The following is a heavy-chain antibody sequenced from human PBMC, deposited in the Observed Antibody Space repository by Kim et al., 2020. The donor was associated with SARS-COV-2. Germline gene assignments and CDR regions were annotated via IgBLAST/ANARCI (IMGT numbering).Heavy chain of an antibody. CDR1: GYTFTSYA. J-gene: IGHJ6*03. V-gene: IGHV7-4-1*02. CDR3: ARAIQPRYQLLYRYYYYYMDV. Sequence: ASVKVSCKASGYTFTSYAMNWVRQAPGQGLEWMGWINTNTGNPTYAQGFTGRFVFSLDTSVSTAYLQISSLKAEDTAVYYCARAIQPRYQLLYRYYYYYMDVWGKGTTVTVSS. CDR2: INTNTGNP. D-gene: IGHD2-2*02.